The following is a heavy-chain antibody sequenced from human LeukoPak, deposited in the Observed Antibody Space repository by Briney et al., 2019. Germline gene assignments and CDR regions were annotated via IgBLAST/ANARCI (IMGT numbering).Heavy chain of an antibody. Sequence: GGSLRLSCAASGFTFGSYSMNWVRQAPGKGLEWVSSISSSSSYIYYADSVKGRFTISRDNAKNSLYLQMNSLRAEDTAVYYCARIGAGSSRDYWGQGTLVTVSS. CDR1: GFTFGSYS. CDR2: ISSSSSYI. J-gene: IGHJ4*02. D-gene: IGHD6-13*01. V-gene: IGHV3-21*01. CDR3: ARIGAGSSRDY.